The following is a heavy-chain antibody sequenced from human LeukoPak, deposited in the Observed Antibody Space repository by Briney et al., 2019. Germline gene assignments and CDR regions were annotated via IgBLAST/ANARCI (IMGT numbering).Heavy chain of an antibody. CDR3: ARAGYSSEFDS. CDR2: INSDGYSI. Sequence: GGSLRLAWAASGFTFSGYWIHWVRQAPGKGLVWVSRINSDGYSITYADSVKGRFTISRDNAKNTLYLQMNSLIAEDTAVYFCARAGYSSEFDSWGQGWLVTVSS. D-gene: IGHD6-19*01. CDR1: GFTFSGYW. V-gene: IGHV3-74*03. J-gene: IGHJ5*01.